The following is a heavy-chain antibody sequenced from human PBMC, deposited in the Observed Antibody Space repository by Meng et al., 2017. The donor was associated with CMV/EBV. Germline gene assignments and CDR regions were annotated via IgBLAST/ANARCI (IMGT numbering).Heavy chain of an antibody. J-gene: IGHJ6*02. CDR2: ISSSSSYI. V-gene: IGHV3-21*01. Sequence: GESLKISCAASGFTFSSYSMNWVRQAPGKGLEWVSSISSSSSYIYYADSVKGRFTISRDNAKNSLYLQMNSLRAEDTAVYYCARESVRWSGYYNDGMDVWAKGPRSPSP. D-gene: IGHD3-3*01. CDR3: ARESVRWSGYYNDGMDV. CDR1: GFTFSSYS.